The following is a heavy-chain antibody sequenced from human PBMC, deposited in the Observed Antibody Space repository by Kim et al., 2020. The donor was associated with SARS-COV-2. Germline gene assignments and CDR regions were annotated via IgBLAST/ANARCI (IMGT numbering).Heavy chain of an antibody. Sequence: SETLSLTCAVYGGSFSSYYWCWIRQRPRKGLEWVGVINHSGSTNYNPSLKSRVTISVDTSKNQFSLKLSSVTAADTTVYYCASGRGRGAYYYYMDVWCKGTPVTVSS. CDR3: ASGRGRGAYYYYMDV. J-gene: IGHJ6*03. CDR1: GGSFSSYY. CDR2: INHSGST. V-gene: IGHV4-34*01. D-gene: IGHD3-10*01.